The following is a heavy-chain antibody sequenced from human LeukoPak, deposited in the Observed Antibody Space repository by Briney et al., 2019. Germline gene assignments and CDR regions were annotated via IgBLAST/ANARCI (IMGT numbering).Heavy chain of an antibody. CDR1: GFTFSNYA. J-gene: IGHJ4*02. CDR3: AKDRGLFGLGWTFDY. D-gene: IGHD2-21*01. V-gene: IGHV3-23*01. Sequence: GGSLRLSCAASGFTFSNYAMSWVRQAPGKGLEWVSAISGSGGNTYYADSVKGRFTISRDNSKNTLFLQMNSLRAEDTAVYYCAKDRGLFGLGWTFDYWGQGTLVTVSP. CDR2: ISGSGGNT.